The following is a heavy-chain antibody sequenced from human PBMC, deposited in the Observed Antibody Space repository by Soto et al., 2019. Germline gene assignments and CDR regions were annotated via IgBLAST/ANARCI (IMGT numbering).Heavy chain of an antibody. CDR1: GFTLDDYA. J-gene: IGHJ4*02. Sequence: DVQLVESGGGLVQPGRSLRLSCAASGFTLDDYAMHWVRQAPGKGLEWVSGISWNSGSIGYADSVKGRFTISRDNAKNSLYLQMNSLRAEDTALYYCAKDVSSGWYYFDYWGQGTLVTVSS. V-gene: IGHV3-9*01. CDR2: ISWNSGSI. D-gene: IGHD6-19*01. CDR3: AKDVSSGWYYFDY.